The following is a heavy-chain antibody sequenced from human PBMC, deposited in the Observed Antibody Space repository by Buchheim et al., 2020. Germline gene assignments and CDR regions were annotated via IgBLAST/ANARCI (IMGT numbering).Heavy chain of an antibody. Sequence: EVQLVESGGGLVQPGGSLRLSCAASGFTFSSYEMNWVRQAPGKGLEWVSYISSSGSAIYYADSVKGRFTISRDKAKNSLYLQMNSLRAEDTDVYYCGRGGSEYCSSTRDRSGYYYYGMDVWGQGTT. CDR1: GFTFSSYE. J-gene: IGHJ6*02. D-gene: IGHD2-2*01. CDR2: ISSSGSAI. CDR3: GRGGSEYCSSTRDRSGYYYYGMDV. V-gene: IGHV3-48*03.